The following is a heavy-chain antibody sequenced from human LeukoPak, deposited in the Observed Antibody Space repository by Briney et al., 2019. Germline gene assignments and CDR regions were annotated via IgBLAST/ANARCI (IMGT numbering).Heavy chain of an antibody. CDR3: ASRYYDILTGYH. D-gene: IGHD3-9*01. V-gene: IGHV4-59*01. CDR2: IYYSGST. CDR1: GGSISSYY. Sequence: PSETLSLTCTVSGGSISSYYWSWIRQPPGKGLEWIGYIYYSGSTNYNPSLKSRVTISVDTSKNQFSLKLSSVTAADTAVYYCASRYYDILTGYHWGQGTLVTVSS. J-gene: IGHJ5*02.